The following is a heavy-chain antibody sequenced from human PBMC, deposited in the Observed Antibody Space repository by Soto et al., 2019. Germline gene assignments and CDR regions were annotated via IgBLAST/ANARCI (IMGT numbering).Heavy chain of an antibody. V-gene: IGHV4-59*01. Sequence: SESLSLTSTISGCSISSYYWSWIRQPPGTGLEWIGYIYYSGSTNYNPSLKSRVTISVDTSKNQFFLKLSSVTAADTAVYYCARDNGRENYYDSSGYWYYFDYWGQGTLVTDS. CDR3: ARDNGRENYYDSSGYWYYFDY. CDR1: GCSISSYY. CDR2: IYYSGST. J-gene: IGHJ4*02. D-gene: IGHD3-22*01.